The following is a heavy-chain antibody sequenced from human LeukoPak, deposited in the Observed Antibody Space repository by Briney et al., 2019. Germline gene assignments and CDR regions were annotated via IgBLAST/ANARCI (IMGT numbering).Heavy chain of an antibody. CDR3: AREGQYSGSYLDLDY. CDR1: GYTFTGYY. V-gene: IGHV1-2*02. CDR2: INPNSGGT. D-gene: IGHD1-26*01. Sequence: ASVKVSCKASGYTFTGYYMHGVRQAPGQGLEWMGWINPNSGGTNYAQKFQGRVTMTRDTSISTAYMELSRLRSDDTAVYYCAREGQYSGSYLDLDYWGQGTLVTVSS. J-gene: IGHJ4*02.